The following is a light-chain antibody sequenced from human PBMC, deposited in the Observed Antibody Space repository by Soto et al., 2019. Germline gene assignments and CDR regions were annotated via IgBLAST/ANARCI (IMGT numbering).Light chain of an antibody. Sequence: EIVMTQSPATLSVSPGERVTLSCRASQSIRSNLAWYQQQPGQTPRLLIYGASTRATDIPARFSGSESGTEFTLTVSSLQSEDFAVYYCQQYNSWPLTFSGGTKVEIK. V-gene: IGKV3D-15*01. CDR3: QQYNSWPLT. J-gene: IGKJ4*01. CDR1: QSIRSN. CDR2: GAS.